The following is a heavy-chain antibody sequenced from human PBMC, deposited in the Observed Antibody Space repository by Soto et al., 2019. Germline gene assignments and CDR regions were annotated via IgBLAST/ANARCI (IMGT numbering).Heavy chain of an antibody. J-gene: IGHJ6*02. CDR2: IIPIFGTA. V-gene: IGHV1-69*01. Sequence: QVQLVQSGAEVKKPGSSVNVSCKASGGTFSSYAISWVRQAPGQGLEWMGGIIPIFGTANYAQKFQGRVTITADESTSTAYMELSSLRSEDTAVYYCARGYYDSSGYSLGIHQYYGMDVWGQGTTVTVSS. CDR1: GGTFSSYA. CDR3: ARGYYDSSGYSLGIHQYYGMDV. D-gene: IGHD3-22*01.